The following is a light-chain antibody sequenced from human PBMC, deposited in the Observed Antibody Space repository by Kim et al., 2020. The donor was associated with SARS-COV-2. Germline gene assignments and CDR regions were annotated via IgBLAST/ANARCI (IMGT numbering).Light chain of an antibody. CDR3: SSYTSSTSYV. J-gene: IGLJ1*01. CDR2: DVS. V-gene: IGLV2-14*04. CDR1: SSDVGGYNY. Sequence: GQSITISCTGTSSDVGGYNYVSWFQQHPGEVPKLMIYDVSKRPSGVSHRFSGSKSGNTASLTISGLQAEDEADYYCSSYTSSTSYVFGTGTKVTVL.